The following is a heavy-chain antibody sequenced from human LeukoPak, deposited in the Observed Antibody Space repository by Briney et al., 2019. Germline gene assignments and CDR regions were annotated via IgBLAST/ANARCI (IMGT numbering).Heavy chain of an antibody. V-gene: IGHV5-51*01. CDR1: GNSFTSYW. D-gene: IGHD3-10*01. Sequence: NSGESLKISCKGSGNSFTSYWIGWVRQMPGKGLEWMGIIYPGDSDTRYSPSFQGQVTISADRSITTAYLQWSSLKASDTAMYYCARPGGIYYGSGNYSMGDGFDIWGPGTMVTISS. J-gene: IGHJ3*02. CDR2: IYPGDSDT. CDR3: ARPGGIYYGSGNYSMGDGFDI.